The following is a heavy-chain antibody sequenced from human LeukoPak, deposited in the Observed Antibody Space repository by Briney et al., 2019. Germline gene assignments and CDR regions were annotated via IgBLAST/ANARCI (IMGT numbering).Heavy chain of an antibody. V-gene: IGHV3-21*01. CDR3: ARAKGSDEDY. CDR2: ISSSSIYI. CDR1: GFIFSIYS. D-gene: IGHD6-19*01. Sequence: GGSLRLSCAASGFIFSIYSMNWVRQAPGKGLEWVSSISSSSIYIYYADSVKGRFTISRDNAKNSLYLQMNSLRAEDTAVYYCARAKGSDEDYWGQGTLVTVSS. J-gene: IGHJ4*02.